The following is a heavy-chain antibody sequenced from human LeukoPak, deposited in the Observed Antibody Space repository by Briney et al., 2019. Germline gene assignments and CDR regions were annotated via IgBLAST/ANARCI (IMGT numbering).Heavy chain of an antibody. D-gene: IGHD3-16*02. CDR1: GGSISKSNHY. CDR2: IYYSGST. Sequence: TSETLSLTCSVSGGSISKSNHYWGWIRQPPGKGLEWIGSIYYSGSTYYNPSLKSRVTISVDTSKNQFSLKLSSVTAADTAVYYCARGVWGSYRYTGSFDYWGQGTLVIVSS. CDR3: ARGVWGSYRYTGSFDY. J-gene: IGHJ4*02. V-gene: IGHV4-39*01.